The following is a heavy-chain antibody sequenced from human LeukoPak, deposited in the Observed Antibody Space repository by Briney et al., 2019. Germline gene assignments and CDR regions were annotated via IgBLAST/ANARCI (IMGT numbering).Heavy chain of an antibody. J-gene: IGHJ6*03. CDR2: IYPGDSTT. D-gene: IGHD6-13*01. V-gene: IGHV5-51*01. CDR1: GYRFTSYW. Sequence: GEPLKISCKGSGYRFTSYWIAWVRQMPGKGLEWMGFIYPGDSTTRYSPSFQGQVTISAAKSITTAYLQWSSLKASDTARYYSARSEGSSWRSYYCMDVWGTGTTVTVSS. CDR3: ARSEGSSWRSYYCMDV.